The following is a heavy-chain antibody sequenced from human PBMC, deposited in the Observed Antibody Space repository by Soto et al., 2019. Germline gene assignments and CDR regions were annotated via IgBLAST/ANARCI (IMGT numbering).Heavy chain of an antibody. CDR2: IDPSDSYT. Sequence: GESVKISCKGSGYSFTSYWISWVRQMPGKGLEGMGRIDPSDSYTNYSPSFQGHVTISADKSISTAYLQWSSLKASDTAMYYCARQSGSSSKPENYYYYGMDVWGQGTTVTVSS. D-gene: IGHD6-13*01. CDR3: ARQSGSSSKPENYYYYGMDV. V-gene: IGHV5-10-1*01. J-gene: IGHJ6*02. CDR1: GYSFTSYW.